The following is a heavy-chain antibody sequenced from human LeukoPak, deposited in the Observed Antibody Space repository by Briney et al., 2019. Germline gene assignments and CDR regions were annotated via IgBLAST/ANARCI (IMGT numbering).Heavy chain of an antibody. CDR1: GGSINSGTYY. CDR2: IQSSGST. V-gene: IGHV4-61*02. J-gene: IGHJ6*03. Sequence: SETLSLTCTVSGGSINSGTYYWTWVRQPAGKGLEWIGRIQSSGSTNYNPSFKSRVTISVDASKNQFSLRLDSVTAADTAVYYCAKEESDWSSLGYYYHYMDVWGKGTTVTISS. D-gene: IGHD3-9*01. CDR3: AKEESDWSSLGYYYHYMDV.